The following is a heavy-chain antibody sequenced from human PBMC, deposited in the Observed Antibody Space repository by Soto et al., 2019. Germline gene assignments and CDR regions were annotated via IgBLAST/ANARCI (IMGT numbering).Heavy chain of an antibody. D-gene: IGHD6-13*01. CDR1: GYTFTSYG. J-gene: IGHJ5*02. V-gene: IGHV1-18*01. Sequence: QVQLVQSGAEVKKPGASVKVSCKASGYTFTSYGISWVRQAPGQGLEWMGWISAYNGNTNYAQKLQGRVTMTKDTSTSTAYMELRSLRSDDTDVYSCASASPGIAGGNWFDPWGQGTLVTVSS. CDR2: ISAYNGNT. CDR3: ASASPGIAGGNWFDP.